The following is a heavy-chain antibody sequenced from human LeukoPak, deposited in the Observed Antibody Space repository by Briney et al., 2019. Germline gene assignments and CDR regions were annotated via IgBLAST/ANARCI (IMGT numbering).Heavy chain of an antibody. V-gene: IGHV1-2*02. CDR2: INPNSGGT. CDR3: ARDLSGGALGAFDI. J-gene: IGHJ3*02. Sequence: ASVKVSCKASGYIFTAYYIHWLRQAPGQGLEWMGWINPNSGGTSFALNFQGRVTLTRDTSISTVYMELSRLRSDDTAVYYCARDLSGGALGAFDIWRQGTMVTVS. D-gene: IGHD2-15*01. CDR1: GYIFTAYY.